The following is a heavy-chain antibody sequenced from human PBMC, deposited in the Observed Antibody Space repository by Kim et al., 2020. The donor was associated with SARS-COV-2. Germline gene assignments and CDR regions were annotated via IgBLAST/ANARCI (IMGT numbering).Heavy chain of an antibody. J-gene: IGHJ4*02. Sequence: NPSLKSRVTISVDTSKNQFSLKLSSVTAADTAVYYCARGGIESSSWYWNYWGQGTLVTVSS. V-gene: IGHV4-59*09. D-gene: IGHD6-13*01. CDR3: ARGGIESSSWYWNY.